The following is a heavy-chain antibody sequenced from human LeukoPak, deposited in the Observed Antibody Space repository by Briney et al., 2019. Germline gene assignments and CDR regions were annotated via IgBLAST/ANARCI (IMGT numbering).Heavy chain of an antibody. D-gene: IGHD5-18*01. CDR2: IYYSGST. Sequence: SQTLSLTCTVSGASISSSSYYWGWLRQPPGKGLEWNGRIYYSGSTCYNPSLKSRVPISVASSKNQFSLKLSSVTAADTAVYYWAIPRRRVYSYGPFYYCGQGSLVTVSS. J-gene: IGHJ4*02. CDR1: GASISSSSYY. CDR3: AIPRRRVYSYGPFYY. V-gene: IGHV4-39*01.